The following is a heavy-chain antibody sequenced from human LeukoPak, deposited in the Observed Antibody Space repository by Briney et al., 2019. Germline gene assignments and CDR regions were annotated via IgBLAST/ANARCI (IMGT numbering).Heavy chain of an antibody. Sequence: GGSLRLSCAVSGLSFGSYAMSWVRQAPGKGLEWVGHIKSKSDGGTPAHAAPVKGRFTISRDDSKNTLYLQMNSLKTEDTAMYFCTTGPFDYWGQGALVTVSS. J-gene: IGHJ4*02. V-gene: IGHV3-15*01. CDR1: GLSFGSYA. CDR2: IKSKSDGGTP. CDR3: TTGPFDY.